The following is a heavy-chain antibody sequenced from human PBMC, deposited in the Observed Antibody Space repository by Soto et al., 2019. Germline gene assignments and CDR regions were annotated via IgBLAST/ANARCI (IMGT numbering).Heavy chain of an antibody. CDR2: ISGSGGST. CDR1: GFTFSSYA. Sequence: GGSLRLSCAASGFTFSSYAMSWVRQAPGKGLEWVSAISGSGGSTYYADSVKGRFTISRDNSKNTLYLQMNSLRAEDTAVYYFVKGVGYSSSAALNDAFDIWGQGTMVTVPS. V-gene: IGHV3-23*01. CDR3: VKGVGYSSSAALNDAFDI. J-gene: IGHJ3*02. D-gene: IGHD6-6*01.